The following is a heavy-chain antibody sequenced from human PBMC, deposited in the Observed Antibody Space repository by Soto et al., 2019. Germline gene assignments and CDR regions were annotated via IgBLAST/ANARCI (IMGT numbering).Heavy chain of an antibody. Sequence: QVQLLQSGTEVKQPGTSVRVSCRASGYTFKDYDINWVRRAPGQGLEWMGWMNPNSGNTAYARKFHDRITMTRSVSAGTAFMGLNSLTPEDTAVYYCARRMTWSLWCFDLWGSGTQVTVSS. CDR3: ARRMTWSLWCFDL. CDR1: GYTFKDYD. J-gene: IGHJ2*01. CDR2: MNPNSGNT. D-gene: IGHD3-3*01. V-gene: IGHV1-8*01.